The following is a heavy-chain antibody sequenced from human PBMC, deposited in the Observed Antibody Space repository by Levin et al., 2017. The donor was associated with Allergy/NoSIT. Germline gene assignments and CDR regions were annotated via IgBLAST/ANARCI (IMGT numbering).Heavy chain of an antibody. Sequence: GESLKISCKASGYTFTGYYMHWVRQAPGQGLEWMGWINPNSGGTNYAQKFQGRVTMTRDTSISTAYMELSRLRSDDTAVYYCARGSSSSWYLYWGQGTLVTVSS. V-gene: IGHV1-2*02. D-gene: IGHD6-13*01. CDR3: ARGSSSSWYLY. J-gene: IGHJ4*02. CDR2: INPNSGGT. CDR1: GYTFTGYY.